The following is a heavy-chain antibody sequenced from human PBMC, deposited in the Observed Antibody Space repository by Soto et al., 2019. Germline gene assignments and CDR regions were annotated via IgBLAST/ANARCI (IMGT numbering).Heavy chain of an antibody. CDR1: GYPFTSYA. V-gene: IGHV1-3*01. J-gene: IGHJ6*02. D-gene: IGHD3-3*01. Sequence: KVSCKASGYPFTSYAMHWVRQAPGQRLEWMGWINAGNGNTKYSQKFQGRVSITRDTSASTAYMELSTLRSENTAVYYCAREXVRVLDWLRSYHYGMDVCGQRTTVTVSS. CDR2: INAGNGNT. CDR3: AREXVRVLDWLRSYHYGMDV.